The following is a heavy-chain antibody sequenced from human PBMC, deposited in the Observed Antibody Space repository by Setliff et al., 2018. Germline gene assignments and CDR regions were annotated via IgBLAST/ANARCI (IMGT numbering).Heavy chain of an antibody. V-gene: IGHV3-30*01. J-gene: IGHJ6*03. D-gene: IGHD3-3*01. CDR3: ARDGPLYDNFWNAPGYMDV. Sequence: GESLRLSCAASGFTFSTYAIHWVRQGPGKGLEWVAIVSYDGRNKYYADSVKGRFTISRDNSKNTVSPQMNSLRPEDTAVYYCARDGPLYDNFWNAPGYMDVWGKGTTVTVSS. CDR2: VSYDGRNK. CDR1: GFTFSTYA.